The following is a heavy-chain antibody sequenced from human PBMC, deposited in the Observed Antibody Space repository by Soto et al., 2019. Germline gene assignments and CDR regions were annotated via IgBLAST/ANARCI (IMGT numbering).Heavy chain of an antibody. CDR1: GGSISSSSYY. CDR2: IYYSGST. D-gene: IGHD5-12*01. J-gene: IGHJ4*02. CDR3: ARGVATTTTPIDY. V-gene: IGHV4-39*01. Sequence: QLQLQESGPGLVKPSETLSLTCTVSGGSISSSSYYWGWIRQPPGKGLEWIGSIYYSGSTYYNPSLKSRVTISVDTSKNQCSLKLSSVTAADTAVYYCARGVATTTTPIDYWGQGTLVTVSS.